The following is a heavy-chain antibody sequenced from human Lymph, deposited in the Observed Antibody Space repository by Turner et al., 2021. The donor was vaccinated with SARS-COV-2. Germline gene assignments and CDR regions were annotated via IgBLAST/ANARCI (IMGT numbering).Heavy chain of an antibody. D-gene: IGHD5-12*01. V-gene: IGHV3-64D*06. CDR2: ISSNGGST. CDR1: GFTFSRYA. J-gene: IGHJ4*02. CDR3: VKGDRYGGYHLDY. Sequence: EVQLVEAGGGLVQPGGSLSLSCSASGFTFSRYAMHWVRQAPGKGLEYFSAISSNGGSTYYADSVKGRFTISRDNSKNTLYLQMSSLRAEDTAVYYCVKGDRYGGYHLDYWGQGTLVTVSS.